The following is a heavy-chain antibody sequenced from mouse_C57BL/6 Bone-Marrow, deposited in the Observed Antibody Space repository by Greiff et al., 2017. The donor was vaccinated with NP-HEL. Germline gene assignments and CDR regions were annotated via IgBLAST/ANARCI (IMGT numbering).Heavy chain of an antibody. V-gene: IGHV1-42*01. D-gene: IGHD4-1*01. J-gene: IGHJ2*01. CDR3: ARNWDGY. CDR2: INPSTGGT. Sequence: VQLQQSGPELVKPGASVKISCKASGYSFTGYYMNWVKQSPEKSLEWIGEINPSTGGTTYNQKFKAKATLTVDKSSSTAYMQLKSLTSEDSAVYYCARNWDGYWGQGTTLTVSS. CDR1: GYSFTGYY.